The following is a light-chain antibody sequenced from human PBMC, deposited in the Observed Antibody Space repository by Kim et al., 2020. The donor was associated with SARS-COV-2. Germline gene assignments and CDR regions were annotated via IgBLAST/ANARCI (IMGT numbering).Light chain of an antibody. V-gene: IGKV3-20*01. CDR1: QSVRSSN. Sequence: LSPGERATLSCRASQSVRSSNLAWYQQKPGQTPRLLIYGASSRATGIPDRFSGSGSGTDFTLTISRLEPEDFAVYYCQQYSNSLYSFGQGTKLEI. CDR3: QQYSNSLYS. CDR2: GAS. J-gene: IGKJ2*03.